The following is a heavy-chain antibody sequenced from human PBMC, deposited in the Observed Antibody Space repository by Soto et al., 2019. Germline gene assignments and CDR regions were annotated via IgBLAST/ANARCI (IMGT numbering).Heavy chain of an antibody. CDR1: GFTFSSYE. Sequence: PGGSLRLSCTASGFTFSSYEMNWIRQAPGKGLEWVSYIGGRASASDIYYADSVKGRFTISRDNAKNTVVLQMNSLRAEDTAVYYCARGHYRNYADNWGQGTLVTVSS. J-gene: IGHJ4*02. CDR2: IGGRASASDI. CDR3: ARGHYRNYADN. D-gene: IGHD1-26*01. V-gene: IGHV3-48*03.